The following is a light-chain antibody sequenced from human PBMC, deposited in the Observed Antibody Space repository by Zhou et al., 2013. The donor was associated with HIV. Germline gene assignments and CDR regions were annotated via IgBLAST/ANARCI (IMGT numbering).Light chain of an antibody. CDR2: ATS. CDR3: QHYVTAPIT. V-gene: IGKV3-20*01. CDR1: QSVSSRF. Sequence: ETVLTQSPVTLSLSPGERVTVSCRASQSVSSRFLAWYQQKPGQAPRLLIYATSNRATGIPERFSGSGSGTDFTLTISRLEPEDFAVYCCQHYVTAPITFGQGTRLEIK. J-gene: IGKJ5*01.